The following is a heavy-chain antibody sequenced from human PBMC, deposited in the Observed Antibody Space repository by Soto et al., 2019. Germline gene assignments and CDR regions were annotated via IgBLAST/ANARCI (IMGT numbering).Heavy chain of an antibody. CDR1: GGSISSGGYY. J-gene: IGHJ5*02. D-gene: IGHD3-9*01. CDR2: IYYSGST. V-gene: IGHV4-31*03. CDR3: ARVHYDILTGYRSGNWFDP. Sequence: SETLSLTCTVSGGSISSGGYYWSWIRQHPGKGLEWIGYIYYSGSTYYNPSLKSRVTISVDTSKNQFSLKLSSVTAADTAVYYCARVHYDILTGYRSGNWFDPWGQGTLVTAPQ.